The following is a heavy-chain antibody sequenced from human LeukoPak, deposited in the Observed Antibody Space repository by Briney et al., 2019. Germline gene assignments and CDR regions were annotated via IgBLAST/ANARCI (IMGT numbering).Heavy chain of an antibody. CDR3: ARDPRDGYGHFDY. V-gene: IGHV3-66*02. D-gene: IGHD5-24*01. CDR2: IYSDGDT. J-gene: IGHJ4*02. Sequence: HSGGSLRLSCVVSGFTVSGNHMNWVRQAPGKGLEWASVIYSDGDTYYADSVKGRFTISRDSSRNTLSLQMNSLKPEDTAVYYCARDPRDGYGHFDYWGQGTLVTVSS. CDR1: GFTVSGNH.